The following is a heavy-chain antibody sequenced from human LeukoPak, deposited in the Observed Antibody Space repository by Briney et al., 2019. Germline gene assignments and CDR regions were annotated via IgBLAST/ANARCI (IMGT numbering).Heavy chain of an antibody. CDR3: AKGAYDYIEMGYFDD. D-gene: IGHD5-12*01. V-gene: IGHV3-23*01. Sequence: GGSLRLSCAASGFRFSNFAISWVRQAPGKGLEWVSLIIGSSGDTLYADSVKGRFTISRDISKNRLYLQMNSLRAEDTALYYCAKGAYDYIEMGYFDDCGQGTLVTVSS. CDR1: GFRFSNFA. CDR2: IIGSSGDT. J-gene: IGHJ4*02.